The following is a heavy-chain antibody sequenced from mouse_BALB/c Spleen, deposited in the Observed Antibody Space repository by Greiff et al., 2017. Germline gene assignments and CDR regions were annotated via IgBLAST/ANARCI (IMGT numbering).Heavy chain of an antibody. D-gene: IGHD1-1*01. CDR1: GFTFSSYA. Sequence: DVMLVESGGGLVKPGGSLKLSCAASGFTFSSYAMSWVRQTPEKRLEWVASISSGGSTYYPDSVKGRFTISRDNARNILYLQMSSLRSEDTAMYYCARGTYYYGSSYYYFDYWGQGTTLTVSS. CDR3: ARGTYYYGSSYYYFDY. J-gene: IGHJ2*01. V-gene: IGHV5-6-5*01. CDR2: ISSGGST.